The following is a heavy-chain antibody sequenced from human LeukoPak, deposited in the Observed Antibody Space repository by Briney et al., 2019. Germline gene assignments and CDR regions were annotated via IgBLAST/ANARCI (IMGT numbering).Heavy chain of an antibody. CDR2: IYTGGNT. J-gene: IGHJ5*02. Sequence: PGGPLRLSCAGSGFTVSSNYMSWVRQAPGKGLEWVSVIYTGGNTYYADSVKGRFTISRDNSKNTLYLQMNSLRAEDTAVYYCARGLIYSPNWFDPWGQGTLVTVSS. D-gene: IGHD4-11*01. CDR3: ARGLIYSPNWFDP. V-gene: IGHV3-66*01. CDR1: GFTVSSNY.